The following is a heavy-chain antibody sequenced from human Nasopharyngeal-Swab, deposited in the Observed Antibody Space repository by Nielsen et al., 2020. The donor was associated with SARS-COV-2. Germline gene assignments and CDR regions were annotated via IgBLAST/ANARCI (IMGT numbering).Heavy chain of an antibody. J-gene: IGHJ4*02. V-gene: IGHV3-23*03. CDR1: GFTFSNYA. CDR2: IYSGGSST. Sequence: GESLKISCAASGFTFSNYAMTWVRQAPGKGLEWVSVIYSGGSSTQYADSVKGRFTISRDDSKNTLYLQMNSLRAEDTAIYYCTKDSRGWYYWGQGTLVTVSS. CDR3: TKDSRGWYY. D-gene: IGHD6-19*01.